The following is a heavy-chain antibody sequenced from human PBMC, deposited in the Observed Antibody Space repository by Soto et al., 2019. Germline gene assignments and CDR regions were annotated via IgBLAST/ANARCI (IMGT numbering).Heavy chain of an antibody. Sequence: PGGSLRLSCAASGFTFSSYGMHWVRQAPGKGLEWVAVISYDGSNKYYADSVKGRFTISRDNSKNTLYLQMNSLRAEDTAVYYCANVAVAGNDAFDIWGQGTMVTVSS. D-gene: IGHD6-19*01. CDR3: ANVAVAGNDAFDI. J-gene: IGHJ3*02. CDR1: GFTFSSYG. CDR2: ISYDGSNK. V-gene: IGHV3-30*18.